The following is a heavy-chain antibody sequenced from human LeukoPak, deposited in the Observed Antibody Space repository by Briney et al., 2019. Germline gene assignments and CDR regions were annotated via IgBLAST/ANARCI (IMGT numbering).Heavy chain of an antibody. CDR1: GFTFSSYA. CDR3: AKLKSGYSGYDRVYFDY. D-gene: IGHD5-12*01. CDR2: ISGSGGST. J-gene: IGHJ4*02. Sequence: GGSLRLSCAASGFTFSSYAMSWVRQAPGKGLEWVSAISGSGGSTYYADSVKGRFTISRDNSKNTLYLQMNSLRAEDTAVYYCAKLKSGYSGYDRVYFDYWGQGTLVTVSS. V-gene: IGHV3-23*01.